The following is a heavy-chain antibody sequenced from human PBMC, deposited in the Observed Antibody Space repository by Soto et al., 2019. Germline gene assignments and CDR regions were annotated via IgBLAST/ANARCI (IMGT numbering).Heavy chain of an antibody. CDR2: IIPIFGTA. CDR1: GYTFSSYA. V-gene: IGHV1-69*06. CDR3: ARAPGYYGSGSYFGFYYYGMDV. Sequence: QVQLVQSGAEVKKPGASVKVSCKASGYTFSSYAISWVRQAPGQGLEWMGGIIPIFGTANYAQKFQGRVTITADKSTSTAYMELSSLRSEDTAVYYCARAPGYYGSGSYFGFYYYGMDVWGQGTTVTVSS. D-gene: IGHD3-10*01. J-gene: IGHJ6*02.